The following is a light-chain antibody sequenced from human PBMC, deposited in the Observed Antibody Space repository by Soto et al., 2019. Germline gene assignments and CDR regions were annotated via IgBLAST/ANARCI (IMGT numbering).Light chain of an antibody. J-gene: IGLJ1*01. Sequence: QSALTQPASVSGSPGQSIAISCTGTSSDVGSYNSVSWYQQHPGKAPKLMIYEGSKRPSGVSDRFSGSKSGNTASLTISGLQAADEADYYCCSYAGNPYVFGTGTKVTVL. V-gene: IGLV2-23*01. CDR3: CSYAGNPYV. CDR1: SSDVGSYNS. CDR2: EGS.